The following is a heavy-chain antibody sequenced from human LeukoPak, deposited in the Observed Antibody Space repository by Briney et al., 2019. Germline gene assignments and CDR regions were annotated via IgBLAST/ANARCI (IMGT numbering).Heavy chain of an antibody. D-gene: IGHD2-15*01. CDR2: ISYDGSNQ. CDR1: GFTFSSHG. J-gene: IGHJ3*02. Sequence: GRSLRLSCAASGFTFSSHGMHWVRQAPGKGLEWVAVISYDGSNQYYADSVKGRFTISRDNSKNTLYLQMNSLSAEDTAVYYCAKGGLQLLRYSFDMWGQGTMVTVSS. V-gene: IGHV3-30*18. CDR3: AKGGLQLLRYSFDM.